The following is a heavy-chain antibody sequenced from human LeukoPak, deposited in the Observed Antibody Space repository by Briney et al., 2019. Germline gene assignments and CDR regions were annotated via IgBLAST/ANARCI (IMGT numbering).Heavy chain of an antibody. J-gene: IGHJ5*02. V-gene: IGHV3-7*01. Sequence: QAGGSLRLSCAASGFTFSSYWMSWVRQAPGKGLEWVANIKQDGSEKYYADSVKGRFTISRDNAKNSLYLQMNSLRAEDTAVYYCARGNSGYEGWFDPWGQGTLVTVSS. CDR1: GFTFSSYW. CDR2: IKQDGSEK. D-gene: IGHD5-12*01. CDR3: ARGNSGYEGWFDP.